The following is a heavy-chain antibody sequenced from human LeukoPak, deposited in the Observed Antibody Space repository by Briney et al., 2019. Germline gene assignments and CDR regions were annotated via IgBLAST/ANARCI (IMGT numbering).Heavy chain of an antibody. Sequence: SETLSLTCTVSGGSISSYYWSWIRQPPGKGLEWIGYIYYSGSTNYNPSLKSRVTISVDTSKNQFSLKLSSVTAADTAVYYCASTPETYYYDSSGSSGYYYYGMDVWGQGTTVTVSS. D-gene: IGHD3-22*01. V-gene: IGHV4-59*01. J-gene: IGHJ6*02. CDR2: IYYSGST. CDR1: GGSISSYY. CDR3: ASTPETYYYDSSGSSGYYYYGMDV.